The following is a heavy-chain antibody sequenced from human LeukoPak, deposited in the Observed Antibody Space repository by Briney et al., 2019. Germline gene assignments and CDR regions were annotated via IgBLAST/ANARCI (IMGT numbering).Heavy chain of an antibody. CDR3: ARDHCSGSSCYRGSTNAFDI. J-gene: IGHJ3*02. CDR1: GYSISSGYY. CDR2: IYHSGST. Sequence: SETLFLTCAVSGYSISSGYYWGWIRQPPGKGLEWIGSIYHSGSTYYNPSLKSRVTISVDTSKNQFSLKLSSVTAADTAMYYCARDHCSGSSCYRGSTNAFDIWGQGTMVTVSS. V-gene: IGHV4-38-2*02. D-gene: IGHD2-2*02.